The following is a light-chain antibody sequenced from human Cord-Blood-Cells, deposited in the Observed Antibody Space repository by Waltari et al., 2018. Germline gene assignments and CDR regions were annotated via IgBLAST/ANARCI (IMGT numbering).Light chain of an antibody. CDR3: QKYYSTPRT. V-gene: IGKV4-1*01. Sequence: DIVMTQSPASLAVSLGERAPTNCTSSQSVLYSSNNKNYLAWYQQKPGQPTKLLIYWASTRESGVPDRFSGSGSGTDFTLTISSLQAEDVAVYYCQKYYSTPRTFGQGTKLEIK. CDR2: WAS. J-gene: IGKJ2*01. CDR1: QSVLYSSNNKNY.